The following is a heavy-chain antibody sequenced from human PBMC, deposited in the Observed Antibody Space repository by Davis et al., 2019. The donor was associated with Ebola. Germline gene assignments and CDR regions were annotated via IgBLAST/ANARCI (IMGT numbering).Heavy chain of an antibody. CDR2: ISTTSRYI. V-gene: IGHV3-21*01. CDR3: ARESELRTFDF. CDR1: GFTFSSFT. J-gene: IGHJ4*02. Sequence: PGGSLRLSCAASGFTFSSFTMNWVRQAPGKGLEWVSSISTTSRYIYYADSVKGRFTISRDNAKNSLYLQMNSLRAEDTAVYYCARESELRTFDFWGQGTLVTVSS. D-gene: IGHD1-7*01.